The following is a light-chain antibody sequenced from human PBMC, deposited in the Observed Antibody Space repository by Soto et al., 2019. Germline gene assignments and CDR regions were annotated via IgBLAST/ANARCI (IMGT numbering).Light chain of an antibody. Sequence: QSVLTQPPSASGTPGQRVTISCSGSSSNIGRNYVYWYQQLPGTAPKLLIYRNNQRPSGVPARFSGSKSDTSASLAISGLRSEDEADYYCAAWDDSLSGQVFGTGTKVTVL. CDR2: RNN. CDR1: SSNIGRNY. CDR3: AAWDDSLSGQV. J-gene: IGLJ1*01. V-gene: IGLV1-47*01.